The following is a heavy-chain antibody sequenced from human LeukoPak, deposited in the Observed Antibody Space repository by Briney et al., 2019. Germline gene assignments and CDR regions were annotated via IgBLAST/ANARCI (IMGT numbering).Heavy chain of an antibody. V-gene: IGHV4-59*01. Sequence: PSETLSLTCTVSGGSISSYYWSWIRQPPGKRLEWIGYIYYSGSTNYSPSLKSRVTMSVDTSKNQFSLKLSSVTAADTAVYYCAREPHDFGAVPGIWGQGTMVTVSS. CDR2: IYYSGST. J-gene: IGHJ3*02. CDR1: GGSISSYY. CDR3: AREPHDFGAVPGI. D-gene: IGHD4-17*01.